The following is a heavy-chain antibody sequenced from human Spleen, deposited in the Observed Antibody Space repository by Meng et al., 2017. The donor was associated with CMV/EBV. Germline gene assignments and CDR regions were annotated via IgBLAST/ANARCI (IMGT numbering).Heavy chain of an antibody. CDR1: RFLFSDYP. J-gene: IGHJ4*02. D-gene: IGHD4-17*01. CDR3: AKDFGHATVTTGY. Sequence: GESLKISCAASRFLFSDYPVHWVRQAPGKGLEWVAFIRYDGSNKYYADSVKGRFTISRDNSKNTLYLQMNSLRAEDTAVYYCAKDFGHATVTTGYWGQGTLVTVSS. V-gene: IGHV3-30*02. CDR2: IRYDGSNK.